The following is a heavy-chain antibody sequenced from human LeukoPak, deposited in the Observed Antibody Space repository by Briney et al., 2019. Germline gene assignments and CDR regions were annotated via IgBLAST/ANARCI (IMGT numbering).Heavy chain of an antibody. J-gene: IGHJ4*02. V-gene: IGHV3-23*01. D-gene: IGHD2-2*01. CDR1: GFTFSSYA. CDR2: ITGSGGST. Sequence: GGSLRLSCAASGFTFSSYAMSWVRQAPGKRLEWVSAITGSGGSTYYADSVKGRFTISRDNSKNTLYLQMNSLRVEDTALYYCAKDVASTSCFDYWGQGTLVTVSS. CDR3: AKDVASTSCFDY.